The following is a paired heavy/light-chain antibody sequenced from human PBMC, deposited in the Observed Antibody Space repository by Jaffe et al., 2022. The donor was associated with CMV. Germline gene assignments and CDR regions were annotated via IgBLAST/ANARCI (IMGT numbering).Heavy chain of an antibody. CDR1: GFSFSDYA. J-gene: IGHJ4*02. D-gene: IGHD1-26*01. CDR2: ISHSGAGT. Sequence: EVQLLESGGDLVQPGGSLRLSCAASGFSFSDYAMNWVRQAPGKGLEWVSGISHSGAGTYYADSVKGRFTISRDNSKNTVYLQMNSLRAEDTALYYCAKKGAGGATFYPFDYWGQGTLVTVSS. V-gene: IGHV3-23*01. CDR3: AKKGAGGATFYPFDY.
Light chain of an antibody. V-gene: IGKV1-5*03. CDR3: QQYNTYSRT. Sequence: DIQMTQSPSTLSASVGDRVTITCRASQSISSWLAWYQQKPGKAPKLLIYQASTLETGVPSRFSGSGSRTEFTLTINSLQPDDPATYYCQQYNTYSRTFGQGTKVEI. CDR1: QSISSW. CDR2: QAS. J-gene: IGKJ1*01.